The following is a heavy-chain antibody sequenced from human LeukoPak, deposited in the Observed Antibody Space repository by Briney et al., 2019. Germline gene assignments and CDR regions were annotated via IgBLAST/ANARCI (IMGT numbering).Heavy chain of an antibody. CDR1: GFPFNAYW. CDR2: IRQDGDTK. D-gene: IGHD6-13*01. CDR3: ARDPIGSRWPYYFDY. Sequence: GGSLRLSCAASGFPFNAYWMTWVRQAPGKGLEWVANIRQDGDTKYYVDSVKGRFTISRDNAKNSLFLQMNSLRSEDTAVYYCARDPIGSRWPYYFDYWGQGTLVTVSS. V-gene: IGHV3-7*01. J-gene: IGHJ4*02.